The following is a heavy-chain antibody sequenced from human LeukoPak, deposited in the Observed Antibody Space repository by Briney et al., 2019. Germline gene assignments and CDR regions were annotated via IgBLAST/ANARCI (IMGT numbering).Heavy chain of an antibody. CDR1: GYTFTSYG. CDR2: ISAYNGNT. V-gene: IGHV1-18*01. J-gene: IGHJ4*02. Sequence: ASVKVSCKASGYTFTSYGISWVRQAPGQGLEWMGWISAYNGNTNYAQKLQGRVTMTTDTSTNQFSLKLSSVTAADTAVYYCARGVSAYDSSGYLYYFDYWGQGTLVTVSS. D-gene: IGHD3-22*01. CDR3: ARGVSAYDSSGYLYYFDY.